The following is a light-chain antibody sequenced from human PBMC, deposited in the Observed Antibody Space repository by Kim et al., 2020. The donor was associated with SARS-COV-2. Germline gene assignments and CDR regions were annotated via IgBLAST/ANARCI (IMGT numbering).Light chain of an antibody. J-gene: IGKJ1*01. Sequence: ELVLTQSPATLSLSPVERATLSCRASQSFSSNYLAWYQQRPGQAPRLLIYGASNRATGIPDRFSGSGSGTDFSLTISRLEPEDFAVYFCQQFHILPWTFGRGTKVDIK. CDR3: QQFHILPWT. V-gene: IGKV3-20*01. CDR2: GAS. CDR1: QSFSSNY.